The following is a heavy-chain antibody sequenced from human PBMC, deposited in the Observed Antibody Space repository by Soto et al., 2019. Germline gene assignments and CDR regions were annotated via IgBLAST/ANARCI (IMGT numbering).Heavy chain of an antibody. CDR2: SSATGAGT. CDR1: GFTFSSYG. J-gene: IGHJ4*02. Sequence: EVQLLESGGGLVQPGGSLRLSCAAYGFTFSSYGMTWVRQAPGKGLEWVSFSSATGAGTYYADSVKGRFTISRDNSKNTLYLQMTSLSADDTAVYYCAKDRRAGGNYGFYSDFWGQGALVIVSS. CDR3: AKDRRAGGNYGFYSDF. V-gene: IGHV3-23*01. D-gene: IGHD1-7*01.